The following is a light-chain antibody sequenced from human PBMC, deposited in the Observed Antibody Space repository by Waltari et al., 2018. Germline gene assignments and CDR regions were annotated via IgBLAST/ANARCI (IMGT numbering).Light chain of an antibody. J-gene: IGLJ2*01. CDR1: SPHIGSNY. CDR2: RNN. CDR3: AAWDDSLSGPV. Sequence: QSVLTQPPSASGTPGQRVTIPCSGSSPHIGSNYVYWYQQPPGTAPKLPIDRNNQRPSGGPDRFSGSKSGTSASLAISGLRSEDEADYYCAAWDDSLSGPVFGGGTKLTVL. V-gene: IGLV1-47*01.